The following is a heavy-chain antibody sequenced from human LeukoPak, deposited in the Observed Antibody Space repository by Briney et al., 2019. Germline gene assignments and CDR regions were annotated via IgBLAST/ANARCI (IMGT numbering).Heavy chain of an antibody. CDR1: GFTLSNYW. CDR3: TRRRDREGFDM. CDR2: TDNDGSST. J-gene: IGHJ3*02. D-gene: IGHD1-14*01. Sequence: GGSLRLSCEASGFTLSNYWMYWVRQAPGKGLVWVSRTDNDGSSTIYADSVRGRFTISRDNAKNTLYLQMNSLRADDTAVYYCTRRRDREGFDMWGQGTMVTVSS. V-gene: IGHV3-74*01.